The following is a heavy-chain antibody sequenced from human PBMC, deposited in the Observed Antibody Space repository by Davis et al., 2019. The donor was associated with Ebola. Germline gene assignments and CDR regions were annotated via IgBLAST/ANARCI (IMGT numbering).Heavy chain of an antibody. J-gene: IGHJ4*02. CDR2: ISDRGGTT. D-gene: IGHD3-22*01. CDR1: GFTSGCCA. V-gene: IGHV3-23*01. CDR3: AKALGYYFDY. Sequence: PGGSLRLSCTASGFTSGCCAMNWVRQAPGKGLQWVSSISDRGGTTYYSDSVRGRFTISRDNSRDTLYLQMNSLRAEDTAVYYCAKALGYYFDYWGPGTLVTVSS.